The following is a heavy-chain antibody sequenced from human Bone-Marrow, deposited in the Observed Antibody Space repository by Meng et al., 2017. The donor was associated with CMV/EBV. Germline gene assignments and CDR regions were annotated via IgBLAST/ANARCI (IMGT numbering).Heavy chain of an antibody. CDR1: GFTVSSNY. D-gene: IGHD1-26*01. CDR3: ATGREHKYYGMDV. J-gene: IGHJ6*01. Sequence: GESLKISCAASGFTVSSNYMSWVRQAPGKGLEWVSVIYSGGSTYFADSVKGRFTISRDNSKNTLYLQMNSLRAEDSAVYYCATGREHKYYGMDVWGQGPTVTGYS. CDR2: IYSGGST. V-gene: IGHV3-53*01.